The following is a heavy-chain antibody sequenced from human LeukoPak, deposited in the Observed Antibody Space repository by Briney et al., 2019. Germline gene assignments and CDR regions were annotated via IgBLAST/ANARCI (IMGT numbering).Heavy chain of an antibody. CDR3: ARGSNYYDSSGYWIEYFQH. V-gene: IGHV1-18*01. CDR2: ISGYNGNT. J-gene: IGHJ1*01. Sequence: ASVKVSCKASGYTFTSYPFSWVRQAPGQGLEFLGWISGYNGNTTYPQKLQGRVTMTTDTSRSTAYMELRSLTSDDPAVYYCARGSNYYDSSGYWIEYFQHWGKGTLITVSS. D-gene: IGHD3-22*01. CDR1: GYTFTSYP.